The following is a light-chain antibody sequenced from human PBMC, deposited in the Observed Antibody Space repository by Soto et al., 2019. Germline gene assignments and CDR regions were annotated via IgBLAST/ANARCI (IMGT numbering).Light chain of an antibody. J-gene: IGLJ2*01. Sequence: QSVLTQPRSVSGSPGQSVTISCTGTSSDVGGYNYVSCYQQHPGKAPKLMIYDVSKRPSGVPDRFSGSKSGNTASLTISGLQAEDEADYYCCSYAGSSYVVFGGGTKLTVL. V-gene: IGLV2-11*01. CDR1: SSDVGGYNY. CDR3: CSYAGSSYVV. CDR2: DVS.